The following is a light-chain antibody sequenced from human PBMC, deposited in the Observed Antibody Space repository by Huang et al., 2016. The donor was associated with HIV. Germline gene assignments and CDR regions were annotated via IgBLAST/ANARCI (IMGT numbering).Light chain of an antibody. J-gene: IGKJ5*01. CDR3: QQYGNSPAIT. CDR2: GAS. V-gene: IGKV3-20*01. CDR1: QSVSSSD. Sequence: EIVLTQSPGTLSLSPGERAILSCRASQSVSSSDLAWDQQKPGQAPRLLIYGASSRATGIPDRFSGSGSGTDFTLTISRLEPEDFAVYYCQQYGNSPAITFGQGTRLEIK.